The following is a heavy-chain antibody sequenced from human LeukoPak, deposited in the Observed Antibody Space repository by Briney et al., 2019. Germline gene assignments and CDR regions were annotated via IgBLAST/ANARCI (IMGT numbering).Heavy chain of an antibody. CDR1: GYSFTSYW. V-gene: IGHV5-51*01. D-gene: IGHD6-19*01. CDR3: ARPLLSYSSGWHL. J-gene: IGHJ3*01. Sequence: GESLKISCKGSGYSFTSYWIGWVRQMPGKGLEWMGFIYPGDSDTRYSPSFQGQITISADKSISTAYLQWSSLKASDTAMYCCARPLLSYSSGWHLWGQGTMVTVSS. CDR2: IYPGDSDT.